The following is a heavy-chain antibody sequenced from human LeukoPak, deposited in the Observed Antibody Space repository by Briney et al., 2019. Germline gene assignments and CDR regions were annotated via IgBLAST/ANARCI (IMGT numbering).Heavy chain of an antibody. D-gene: IGHD6-13*01. V-gene: IGHV3-53*01. J-gene: IGHJ5*02. Sequence: GGSPRLSCAASGFTVSDNYMSWVRQAPGKGLEWVSAMYSGGDTYYADSVKGRFTFSRDISKNTLYLQMNGLRTEDTAMYYCARGAPQVPAAGVLASWGQGTLVTVSS. CDR2: MYSGGDT. CDR3: ARGAPQVPAAGVLAS. CDR1: GFTVSDNY.